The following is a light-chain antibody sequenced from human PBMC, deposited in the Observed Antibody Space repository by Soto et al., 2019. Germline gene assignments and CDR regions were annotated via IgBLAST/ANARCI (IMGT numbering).Light chain of an antibody. CDR3: SSYTSDSSYV. CDR2: AVS. CDR1: SSDVGLYDY. V-gene: IGLV2-14*01. J-gene: IGLJ1*01. Sequence: QSALTQPASVSGSPGQSITISCTGTSSDVGLYDYVSWYQQHPGKAPQLMIYAVSNRPSGVSNRFSASKSGNTASLFISGPQAEEDDDYYCSSYTSDSSYVFGSGTKVTV.